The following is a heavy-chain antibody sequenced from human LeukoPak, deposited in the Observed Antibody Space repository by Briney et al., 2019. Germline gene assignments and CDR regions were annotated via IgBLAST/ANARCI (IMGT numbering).Heavy chain of an antibody. CDR2: IYPGDSNT. V-gene: IGHV5-51*01. CDR3: TRSKNYDILTAFDY. Sequence: GESLKISCKGSGYSFTSYWIAWVRQLPGNGLEWMGIIYPGDSNTRYSPFFQGQVTISADKSISTAYLQWSSLKASDTAMYYCTRSKNYDILTAFDYWGQGTLVTVSS. J-gene: IGHJ4*02. CDR1: GYSFTSYW. D-gene: IGHD3-9*01.